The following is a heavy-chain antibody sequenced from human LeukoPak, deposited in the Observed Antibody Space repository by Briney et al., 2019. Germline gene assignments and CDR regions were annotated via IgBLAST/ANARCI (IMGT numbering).Heavy chain of an antibody. D-gene: IGHD2-2*01. Sequence: GGSLRLSCAASGFTFSSYGMHWVRQAPGKGLEWVAVISYDGSSKYYGDSVKGRFTIPRDNSKNTLYLQMNSLRAEDTAVYYCAKAVPEYQTGYYYYGMDVWGQGTTVTVSS. V-gene: IGHV3-30*18. CDR2: ISYDGSSK. J-gene: IGHJ6*02. CDR3: AKAVPEYQTGYYYYGMDV. CDR1: GFTFSSYG.